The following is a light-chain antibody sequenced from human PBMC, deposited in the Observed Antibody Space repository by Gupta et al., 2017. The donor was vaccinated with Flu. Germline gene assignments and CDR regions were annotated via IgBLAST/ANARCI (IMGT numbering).Light chain of an antibody. CDR3: HSYARSVTDCV. J-gene: IGLJ3*02. V-gene: IGLV1-40*01. CDR1: SANIGSGYH. CDR2: GNN. Sequence: QSVLTQPPSVSGAPAQRVTISCTGSSANIGSGYHVHWYQQLPKTAPKLLIYGNNNRPSGVADRFSGSQSGTSASLTIAGLQADDEADYYCHSYARSVTDCVFGGGTKLTVL.